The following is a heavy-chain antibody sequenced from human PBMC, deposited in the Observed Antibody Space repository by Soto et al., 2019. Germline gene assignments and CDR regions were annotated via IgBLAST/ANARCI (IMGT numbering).Heavy chain of an antibody. CDR1: GGTFSSYA. V-gene: IGHV1-69*13. J-gene: IGHJ4*02. CDR2: IIPIFGTA. CDR3: ARGGRVVSSSAGVVCDY. D-gene: IGHD6-6*01. Sequence: SVKVSCKASGGTFSSYAISWVRQAPGQGLEWMGGIIPIFGTANHAQKFQGRVTITADESTSTAYMELSSLRSEDTAVYYCARGGRVVSSSAGVVCDYWGQGTLVTVSS.